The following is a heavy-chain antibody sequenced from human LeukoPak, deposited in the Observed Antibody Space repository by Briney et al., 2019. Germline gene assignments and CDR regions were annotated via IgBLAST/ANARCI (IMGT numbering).Heavy chain of an antibody. CDR3: ARRNTADASIDF. CDR2: VFYSGSN. J-gene: IGHJ4*02. Sequence: SDTLSLTCSVSGGSIIGHWWSWIRQPPGKGLEWIGDVFYSGSNNYNPSLKSRLTISLDTSKNQFSLNLRSVTATDTAMYYCARRNTADASIDFWGQGTLVTASS. CDR1: GGSIIGHW. D-gene: IGHD4-17*01. V-gene: IGHV4-59*08.